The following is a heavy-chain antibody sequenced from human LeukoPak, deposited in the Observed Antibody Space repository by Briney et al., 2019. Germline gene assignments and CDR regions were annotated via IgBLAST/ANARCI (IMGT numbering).Heavy chain of an antibody. CDR3: ARASDYVWGSYRYRPYYYYMDV. CDR1: GGTFISYA. D-gene: IGHD3-16*02. Sequence: SVKVSCKASGGTFISYAISWVRQAPGQGLEWMGGIIPIFGTANYAQKFRGRVTTTTDESTSTAYMELSSLRSEDTAVYYCARASDYVWGSYRYRPYYYYMDVWGKGTTVTVSS. J-gene: IGHJ6*03. CDR2: IIPIFGTA. V-gene: IGHV1-69*05.